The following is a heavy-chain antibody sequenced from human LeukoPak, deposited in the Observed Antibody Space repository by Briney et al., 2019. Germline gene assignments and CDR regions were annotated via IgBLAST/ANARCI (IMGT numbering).Heavy chain of an antibody. Sequence: HTGGSLRLSCAASGFTFSSYAMSWVRQAPGKGLEWVSAISGSGGSTYYADSVKGRFTISRDNSKNTLYLQMNSLRAEDTAVYYCAKELRYDFWSGYLRLGFDWFDPWGQGTLVTVSS. CDR2: ISGSGGST. CDR3: AKELRYDFWSGYLRLGFDWFDP. D-gene: IGHD3-3*01. J-gene: IGHJ5*02. CDR1: GFTFSSYA. V-gene: IGHV3-23*01.